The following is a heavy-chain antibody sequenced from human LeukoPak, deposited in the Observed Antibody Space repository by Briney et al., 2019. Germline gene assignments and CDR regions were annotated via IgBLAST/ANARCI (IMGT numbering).Heavy chain of an antibody. V-gene: IGHV3-7*01. Sequence: GGSLRLSCAASGFNFTTYWMRWVRQAPGKGLEWVANIKQDGSEKYYVDSVKGRFTVSRDNAKNSLSLQMNSLRAEDTAVYYCTRGSHYASDIWGQGTMVTVSS. CDR2: IKQDGSEK. CDR1: GFNFTTYW. J-gene: IGHJ3*02. D-gene: IGHD6-13*01. CDR3: TRGSHYASDI.